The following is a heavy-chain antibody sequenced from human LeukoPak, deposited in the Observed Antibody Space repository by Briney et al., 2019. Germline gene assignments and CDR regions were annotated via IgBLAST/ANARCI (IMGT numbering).Heavy chain of an antibody. CDR1: GYTLAELS. Sequence: APVKVSCKVSGYTLAELSMHWVRQAPGKGLEWMGGFDPEDGETIYAQKFQGRVTMTEDTSTDTAYMELSSLRSEDTAVYYCATDRSILTGYYSRGDAFDIWGQGTMVTVSS. CDR2: FDPEDGET. J-gene: IGHJ3*02. D-gene: IGHD3-9*01. V-gene: IGHV1-24*01. CDR3: ATDRSILTGYYSRGDAFDI.